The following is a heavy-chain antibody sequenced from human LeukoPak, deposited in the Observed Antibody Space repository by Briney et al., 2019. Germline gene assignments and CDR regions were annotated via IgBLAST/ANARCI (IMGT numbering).Heavy chain of an antibody. CDR1: GFTFSSYG. CDR2: ISYDGSNK. J-gene: IGHJ4*02. CDR3: AKPFGSSSWSFDY. D-gene: IGHD6-13*01. V-gene: IGHV3-30*18. Sequence: GGSLRLSCAASGFTFSSYGMHWVRQAPGKGLEWVAVISYDGSNKYYADSVKGRFTISRDNSKNTLYLQMNSLRAEDTAVYYCAKPFGSSSWSFDYWGQGTLVTVSS.